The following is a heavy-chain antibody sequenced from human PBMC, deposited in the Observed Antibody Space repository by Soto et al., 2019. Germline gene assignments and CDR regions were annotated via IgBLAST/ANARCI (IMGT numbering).Heavy chain of an antibody. Sequence: QVQLQQWGAGLLKPSETLSLTCAVYGGSFSGYYWSCVRQPPGKGLEWIGDINHIGITNYNPSLKSRFTRSVDTSKNQFSLKLTSVTAADTAVYYCARGCVSRYYGSVMTHCGMDVCGQGTTVTVSS. CDR2: INHIGIT. D-gene: IGHD3-10*01. CDR1: GGSFSGYY. CDR3: ARGCVSRYYGSVMTHCGMDV. V-gene: IGHV4-34*01. J-gene: IGHJ6*02.